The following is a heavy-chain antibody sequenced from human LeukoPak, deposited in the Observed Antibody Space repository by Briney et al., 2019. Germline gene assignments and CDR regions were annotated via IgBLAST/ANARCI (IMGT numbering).Heavy chain of an antibody. CDR1: GFSFRSTW. CDR3: ARGPYFLDF. D-gene: IGHD1-26*01. V-gene: IGHV3-74*01. CDR2: INGDGSST. Sequence: GGSLRLSCAASGFSFRSTWMHWVRQAPGKGLVWVSRINGDGSSTSYADSVKGRFTIFRDNARNTLYLQMNSLRPDDSAIYKCARGPYFLDFRGPGTLVTVSS. J-gene: IGHJ1*01.